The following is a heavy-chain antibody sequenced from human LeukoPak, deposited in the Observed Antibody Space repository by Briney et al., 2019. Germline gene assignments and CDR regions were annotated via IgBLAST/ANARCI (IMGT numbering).Heavy chain of an antibody. Sequence: PGGSLRLSCAASGFTFSSYSMNWVRQAPGKGLEWVSSISSSSYIYYADSVKGRFTISRDNAKSSLYLQMNSLRAEDTALYYCARDSHSCRGCAFDIWGQGTMVSVSS. V-gene: IGHV3-21*01. CDR3: ARDSHSCRGCAFDI. J-gene: IGHJ3*02. D-gene: IGHD1-26*01. CDR1: GFTFSSYS. CDR2: ISSSSYI.